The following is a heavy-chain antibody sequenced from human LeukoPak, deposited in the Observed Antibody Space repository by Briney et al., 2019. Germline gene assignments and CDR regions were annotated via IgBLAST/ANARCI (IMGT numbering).Heavy chain of an antibody. CDR1: GGSFSGYY. CDR3: ARRYYGSGRNFDY. CDR2: INNSGST. V-gene: IGHV4-34*01. Sequence: SETLSLTCAVYGGSFSGYYWSWIRQPPGKGLEWIGEINNSGSTNYNPSLKSRVTISVDTSKNQFSLKLSSVTAADTAVYYCARRYYGSGRNFDYWGQGTLVTVSS. D-gene: IGHD3-10*01. J-gene: IGHJ4*02.